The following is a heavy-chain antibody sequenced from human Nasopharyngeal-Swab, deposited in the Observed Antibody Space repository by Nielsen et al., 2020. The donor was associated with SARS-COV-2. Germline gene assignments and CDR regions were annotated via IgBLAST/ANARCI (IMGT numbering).Heavy chain of an antibody. CDR1: GFTFSTYN. CDR3: ARDYYDSSGYYYLYYYYGMDV. J-gene: IGHJ6*02. CDR2: ISSSSNDI. V-gene: IGHV3-21*01. D-gene: IGHD3-22*01. Sequence: GESLKISCAGSGFTFSTYNMNWVRQAPGKGLEWVSSISSSSNDIYYADSVKGRFTISRDNAKNSLYLQMNSLRDEDTAVYYCARDYYDSSGYYYLYYYYGMDVWGQGTTVTVSS.